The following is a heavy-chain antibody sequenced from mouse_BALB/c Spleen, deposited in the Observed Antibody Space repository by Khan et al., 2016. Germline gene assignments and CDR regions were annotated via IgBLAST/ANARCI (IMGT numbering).Heavy chain of an antibody. Sequence: EVKLQESGGGLVKPGGSLKLSCAASGYDFSRYWMSWVRQAPGKGLEWIGEINPDSSTINYTQSLKDKFIISRDNAKNTLYLQLSKVRSEDTAVSYCASTFWYFDVWGPGTTVTVSS. CDR3: ASTFWYFDV. CDR2: INPDSSTI. V-gene: IGHV4-1*02. J-gene: IGHJ1*01. CDR1: GYDFSRYW.